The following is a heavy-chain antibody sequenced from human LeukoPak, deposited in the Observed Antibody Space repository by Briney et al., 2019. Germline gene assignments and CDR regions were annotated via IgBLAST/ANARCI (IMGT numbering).Heavy chain of an antibody. V-gene: IGHV3-73*01. CDR3: TRLIRSCWYTWFDP. D-gene: IGHD6-13*01. Sequence: GGSLRLSCAAAGFTFSDSAMHWVRQASGKGLEWVGRIRSKANSYATAYAASVKGRFTISRDDSKSTAYLQMNSLKTEDTAVYYCTRLIRSCWYTWFDPWGQGTLVTVSS. CDR1: GFTFSDSA. J-gene: IGHJ5*02. CDR2: IRSKANSYAT.